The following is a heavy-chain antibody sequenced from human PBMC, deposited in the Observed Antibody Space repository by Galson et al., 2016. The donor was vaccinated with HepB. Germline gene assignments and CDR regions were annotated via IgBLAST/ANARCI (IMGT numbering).Heavy chain of an antibody. CDR1: GDSISSSHYC. J-gene: IGHJ6*02. CDR2: IYYSGTT. Sequence: ETLSLTCTVSGDSISSSHYCWAWIRQSPGKGPEWIGSIYYSGTTYFNPSLKSRVTISVDTSKNDFSLKLSSVTAADTAIYYCARPRPLYGMDVWGQGTTVTVSS. CDR3: ARPRPLYGMDV. D-gene: IGHD6-25*01. V-gene: IGHV4-39*02.